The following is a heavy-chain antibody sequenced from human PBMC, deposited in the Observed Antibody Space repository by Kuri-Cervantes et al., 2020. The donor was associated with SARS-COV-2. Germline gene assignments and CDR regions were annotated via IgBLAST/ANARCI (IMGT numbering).Heavy chain of an antibody. V-gene: IGHV1-45*01. CDR3: ARSGPGAISKEDDAFDV. D-gene: IGHD2-21*01. CDR2: ITPFNGNT. Sequence: SVKVCCKASGDTFTYRFVHWVRQAPGQAPEWMGWITPFNGNTKYAQRFQDRVTITRDRSKSTAYMELNSLRSEDTAIYYCARSGPGAISKEDDAFDVWGQGTKVTVSS. CDR1: GDTFTYRF. J-gene: IGHJ3*01.